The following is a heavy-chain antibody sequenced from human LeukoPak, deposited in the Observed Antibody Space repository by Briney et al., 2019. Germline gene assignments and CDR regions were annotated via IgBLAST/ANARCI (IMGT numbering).Heavy chain of an antibody. CDR2: ISSGANNI. Sequence: KTGGSLRLSCAASGFTFRNYRMNWVRQAPGKGLEWVSSISSGANNINYADSIKGRFAVSRDNTKNSLYLQMNSLRAEDTAVYYCATTPGEPDYWGQGTLVTVSS. D-gene: IGHD4-23*01. CDR1: GFTFRNYR. J-gene: IGHJ4*02. V-gene: IGHV3-21*01. CDR3: ATTPGEPDY.